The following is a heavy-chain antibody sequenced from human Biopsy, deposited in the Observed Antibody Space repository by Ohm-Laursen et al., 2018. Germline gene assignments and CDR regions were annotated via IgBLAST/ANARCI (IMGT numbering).Heavy chain of an antibody. CDR3: ARDYDTSGYYYVS. D-gene: IGHD3-22*01. V-gene: IGHV4-39*01. CDR1: GASVTSGSYY. CDR2: IFYRGST. J-gene: IGHJ5*02. Sequence: TLSLTCTVSGASVTSGSYYWSWIRQPPGKGLEWIGSIFYRGSTHYKPSLKSRVNMSVDTSKNQFSLKLNSVTAADTAVYYCARDYDTSGYYYVSWGQGTLVTVSS.